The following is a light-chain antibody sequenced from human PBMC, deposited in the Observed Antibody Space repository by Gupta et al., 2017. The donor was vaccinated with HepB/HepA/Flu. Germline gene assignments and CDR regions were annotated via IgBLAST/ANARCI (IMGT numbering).Light chain of an antibody. CDR2: AAS. V-gene: IGKV3-20*01. CDR3: QQDNSSPYT. J-gene: IGKJ2*01. CDR1: QSVTSKY. Sequence: VLTQSPDTLSLSPGESVTLSCRASQSVTSKYVAWYQQRRGQAPRLLIFAASRRATGVSDRFTGGGSGTDFSLTINRLEPEDFAMYFCQQDNSSPYTFGQGTKVEMK.